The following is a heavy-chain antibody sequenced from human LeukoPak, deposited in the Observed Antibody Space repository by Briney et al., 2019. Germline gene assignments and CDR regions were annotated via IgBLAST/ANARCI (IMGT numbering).Heavy chain of an antibody. Sequence: GASVKVSCKASGGTFSSYAISWVRQAPGQGLEWMGGIIPIFAAANYAQKFQGRVTITADESTSTAYMELSSLRSEDTAVYYCARVACSSTSCYAWLNWFDPWGQGTLVTVSS. D-gene: IGHD2-2*01. CDR1: GGTFSSYA. CDR2: IIPIFAAA. J-gene: IGHJ5*02. CDR3: ARVACSSTSCYAWLNWFDP. V-gene: IGHV1-69*13.